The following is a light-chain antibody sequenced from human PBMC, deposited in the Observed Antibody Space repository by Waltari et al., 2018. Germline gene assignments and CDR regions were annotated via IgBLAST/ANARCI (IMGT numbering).Light chain of an antibody. CDR2: NNF. CDR1: NSNIGRNT. Sequence: QSVLTHPPSASGTPRQRVTISCSGSNSNIGRNTSNWYQQFPGAAPTLLVYNNFQRPSGVPDRFSASKSGTSASLAILGVRPEDEADYYCATWDDRLNGPVFGGGTKLTVL. CDR3: ATWDDRLNGPV. J-gene: IGLJ2*01. V-gene: IGLV1-44*01.